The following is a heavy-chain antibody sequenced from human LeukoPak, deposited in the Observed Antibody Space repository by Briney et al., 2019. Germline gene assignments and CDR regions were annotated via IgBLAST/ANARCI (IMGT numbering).Heavy chain of an antibody. J-gene: IGHJ1*01. V-gene: IGHV1-69-2*01. CDR3: ATGQLIVGATEDFQH. D-gene: IGHD1-26*01. CDR1: GYTFTDYY. Sequence: ASVKVSCKASGYTFTDYYMHWVQQAPGKGLEWMGRVDPEDGETIYAEKFQGRVTITADTSTDTAYMELSSLRSEDTAVYYCATGQLIVGATEDFQHWGQGTLVTVSS. CDR2: VDPEDGET.